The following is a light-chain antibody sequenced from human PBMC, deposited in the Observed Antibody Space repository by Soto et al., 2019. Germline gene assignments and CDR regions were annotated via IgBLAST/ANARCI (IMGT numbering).Light chain of an antibody. Sequence: EIVLTQSPGTLSLSPGERATLSCRASQSVSSSYFAWYQQKPGQAPRLLIYDTSSRATGIPDRFSGSGSGTDFTLAISRLEPEDFAVYYCQPCGSSTSFDQGTKVE. V-gene: IGKV3-20*01. CDR2: DTS. CDR3: QPCGSSTS. CDR1: QSVSSSY. J-gene: IGKJ1*01.